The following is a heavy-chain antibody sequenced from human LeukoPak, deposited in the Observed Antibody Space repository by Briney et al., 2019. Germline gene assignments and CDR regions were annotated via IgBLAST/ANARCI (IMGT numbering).Heavy chain of an antibody. Sequence: SETLSLTCTVSSGSISTSNYYWGWVRQPPGMGLEWIGSIYYTGNTYYNPSLKSRVTISVDTSKNQFSLKLSSVTAADTAVYYCAREPYYDILTDYYYYFDYWGQGTLVTVSS. D-gene: IGHD3-9*01. J-gene: IGHJ4*02. V-gene: IGHV4-39*07. CDR2: IYYTGNT. CDR1: SGSISTSNYY. CDR3: AREPYYDILTDYYYYFDY.